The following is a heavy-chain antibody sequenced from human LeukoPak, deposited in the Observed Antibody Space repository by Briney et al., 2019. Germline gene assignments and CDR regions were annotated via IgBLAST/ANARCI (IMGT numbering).Heavy chain of an antibody. V-gene: IGHV3-48*01. CDR1: GFTFSSYS. J-gene: IGHJ4*02. CDR2: ISSSSSTI. CDR3: ARVLVAAAGSDYFDY. Sequence: GGSLRLSCAASGFTFSSYSMNWVRQAPGKGLEWVSYISSSSSTIYYADSVKGRFTISRDNAENSLYLQMNSLRAEDTAVYYCARVLVAAAGSDYFDYWGQGTLVTVSS. D-gene: IGHD6-13*01.